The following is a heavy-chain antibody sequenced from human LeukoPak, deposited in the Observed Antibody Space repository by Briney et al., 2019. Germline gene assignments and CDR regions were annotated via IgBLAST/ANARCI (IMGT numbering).Heavy chain of an antibody. CDR3: AKDSSVYYYGSRNCDY. J-gene: IGHJ4*02. Sequence: GESLRLSCAASGFTFSSYGMHWVRQAPGKGLEWVAFIRYDGSNKYYADSVKGRFTISRDNSKNTLYLQMNSLRAEDTAVYYCAKDSSVYYYGSRNCDYWGQGTLVTVSS. CDR1: GFTFSSYG. CDR2: IRYDGSNK. D-gene: IGHD3-22*01. V-gene: IGHV3-30*02.